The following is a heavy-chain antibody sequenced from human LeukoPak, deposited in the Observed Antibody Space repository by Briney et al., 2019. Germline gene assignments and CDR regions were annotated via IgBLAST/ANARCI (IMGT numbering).Heavy chain of an antibody. J-gene: IGHJ6*02. CDR3: AKNSGVYYYGMDV. CDR2: ISGSGGST. D-gene: IGHD3-3*01. CDR1: GFTFSSYA. V-gene: IGHV3-23*01. Sequence: PGGSLRLSCAASGFTFSSYAMTWVRQAPGKGLEWVSAISGSGGSTYYADSVKGRFTISRDNSKNTLYLQMNSLRAEDAAVYYCAKNSGVYYYGMDVWGQGTTVTVSS.